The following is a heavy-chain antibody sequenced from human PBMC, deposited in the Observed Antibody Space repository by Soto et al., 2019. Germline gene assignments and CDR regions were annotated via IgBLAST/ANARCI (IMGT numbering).Heavy chain of an antibody. CDR3: ARETGYCSSTSCPKYWGYYYYYGMDV. CDR2: IIPIFGTA. J-gene: IGHJ6*02. D-gene: IGHD2-2*01. Sequence: GASVKVSFKASGGTFSSYAISWVRQAPGQGLEWMGGIIPIFGTANYAQKFQGRVTITADESTSTAYMELSSLRSEDTAVYYCARETGYCSSTSCPKYWGYYYYYGMDVWGQGTTVTVSS. V-gene: IGHV1-69*13. CDR1: GGTFSSYA.